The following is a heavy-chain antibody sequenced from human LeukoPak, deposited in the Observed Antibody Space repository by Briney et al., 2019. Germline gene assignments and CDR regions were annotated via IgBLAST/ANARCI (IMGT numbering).Heavy chain of an antibody. CDR2: FIAGGST. V-gene: IGHV3-23*01. CDR1: GFIISKYA. CDR3: AKDYLDGRDNYYYMDV. J-gene: IGHJ6*03. Sequence: GGSLRLSCAASGFIISKYAMNWVRPAPRKGLEWVSSFIAGGSTYSADSVKGRFTISRDNSKNTLYLQMDNLRAEDTALYYCAKDYLDGRDNYYYMDVWGKGTTVTVSS. D-gene: IGHD3-9*01.